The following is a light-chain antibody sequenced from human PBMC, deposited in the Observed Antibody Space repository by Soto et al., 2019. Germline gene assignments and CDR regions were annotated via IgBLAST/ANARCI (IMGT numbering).Light chain of an antibody. CDR1: SSDVGSYNV. CDR3: CSYAGSRTYV. V-gene: IGLV2-23*02. CDR2: DVT. J-gene: IGLJ1*01. Sequence: QSALTQPASVSGSPGQSITISCTGTSSDVGSYNVVSWYQHHPGKAPKLMIYDVTKRPSGVSNRFSGSKSGNTASLTISGLQAEDEADYYCCSYAGSRTYVFGTGTKLTVL.